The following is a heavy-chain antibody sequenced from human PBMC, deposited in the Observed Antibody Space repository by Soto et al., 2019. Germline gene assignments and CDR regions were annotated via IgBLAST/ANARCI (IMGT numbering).Heavy chain of an antibody. D-gene: IGHD5-12*01. CDR3: ARHSGYDYVFDY. V-gene: IGHV1-2*02. Sequence: QVQLVQSGAEVKKPGASVKVSCKASGYTFTGYYIHWVRQAPGQGLEWMGWINPNNGDTNYAQKFQSRVSMTRDTSTSTAYMELSSLRFDDTAVYYCARHSGYDYVFDYWGQGTLVTVSS. J-gene: IGHJ4*02. CDR2: INPNNGDT. CDR1: GYTFTGYY.